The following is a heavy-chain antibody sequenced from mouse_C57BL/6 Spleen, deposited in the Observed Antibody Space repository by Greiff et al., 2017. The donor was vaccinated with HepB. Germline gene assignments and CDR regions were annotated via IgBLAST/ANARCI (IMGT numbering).Heavy chain of an antibody. CDR2: IYPRSGNT. Sequence: QVQLQQSGAELVRPGASVKLSCKASGYTFTSYGMSWVKQRPGQGLEWIGAIYPRSGNTYYNEKFKGKATLTADKSSSTAYMELRSLTSEDSSVYFCARSGGVRDMDYWGQGTSVTVSS. CDR1: GYTFTSYG. CDR3: ARSGGVRDMDY. J-gene: IGHJ4*01. D-gene: IGHD5-1*01. V-gene: IGHV1-81*01.